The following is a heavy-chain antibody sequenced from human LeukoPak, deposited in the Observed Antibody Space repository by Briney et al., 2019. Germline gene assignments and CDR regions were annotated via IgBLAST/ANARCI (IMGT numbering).Heavy chain of an antibody. CDR2: IYYTGTT. Sequence: SETLSLTCIVSGGSVSSDIYHWSWIRQSPGKGLEWIGYIYYTGTTNYNPPLKSRVTISVDTSKNQFSLKVNSVTAADAGVYYCASKSTDHGELRFDYWGQGTLVTVSS. CDR3: ASKSTDHGELRFDY. V-gene: IGHV4-61*01. J-gene: IGHJ4*02. D-gene: IGHD4-17*01. CDR1: GGSVSSDIYH.